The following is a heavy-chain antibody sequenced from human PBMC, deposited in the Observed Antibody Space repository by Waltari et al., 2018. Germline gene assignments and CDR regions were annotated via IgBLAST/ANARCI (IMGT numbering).Heavy chain of an antibody. CDR2: IIPIFGTA. CDR3: ARDVLAYCGGDCYWGYFQH. V-gene: IGHV1-69*01. CDR1: GGTFSSYA. J-gene: IGHJ1*01. Sequence: QVQLVQSGAEVKKPGSSVKVSCKASGGTFSSYAISWVRQAPGQGLEWMGGIIPIFGTANYAQKFQGRVTITADESTSTAYMELSSLRSEDTAVYYCARDVLAYCGGDCYWGYFQHWGQGTLVTVSS. D-gene: IGHD2-21*02.